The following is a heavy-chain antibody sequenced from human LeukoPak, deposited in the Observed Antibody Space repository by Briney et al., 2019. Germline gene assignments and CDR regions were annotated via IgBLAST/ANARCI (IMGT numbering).Heavy chain of an antibody. CDR2: ISSSSSYI. Sequence: GGSLRLSCAAPGFTFSSYSMNWVRQAPGKGLEWVSSISSSSSYIYYADSVKGRFTISRDNAKNSLYLQMNSLRAEDTAVYYCARDQGAARRGLDCWGQGTLVTVSS. CDR1: GFTFSSYS. CDR3: ARDQGAARRGLDC. V-gene: IGHV3-21*01. D-gene: IGHD3-10*01. J-gene: IGHJ4*02.